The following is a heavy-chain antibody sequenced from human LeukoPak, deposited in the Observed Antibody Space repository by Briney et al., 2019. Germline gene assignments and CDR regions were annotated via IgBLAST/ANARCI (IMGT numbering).Heavy chain of an antibody. D-gene: IGHD2-2*01. CDR1: GFTFSNYA. CDR3: AKERSGVVPAAINY. J-gene: IGHJ4*02. V-gene: IGHV3-23*01. CDR2: VSGSGSST. Sequence: GGSLRLSCAVSGFTFSNYAMSWVRQAPGKGLEWVSAVSGSGSSTYYADSVKGRFTISRDNSKNTLFMQMNSLRAEDTAVYYCAKERSGVVPAAINYWGQGTLVTVSS.